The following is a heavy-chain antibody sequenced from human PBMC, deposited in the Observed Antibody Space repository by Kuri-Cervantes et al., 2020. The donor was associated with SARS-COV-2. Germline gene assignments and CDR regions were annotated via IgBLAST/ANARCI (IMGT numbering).Heavy chain of an antibody. Sequence: GESLKISCAASGFTFSSYAMHWVRQAPGKGLEWVAVISYDGSNKYYADSVKGRFTISRDNSKNTLYLQMNSLRAEDTAVYYCARSTPFRRLVVISQGGAFDIWGQGTMVTVSS. J-gene: IGHJ3*02. CDR1: GFTFSSYA. D-gene: IGHD3-22*01. CDR3: ARSTPFRRLVVISQGGAFDI. CDR2: ISYDGSNK. V-gene: IGHV3-30-3*01.